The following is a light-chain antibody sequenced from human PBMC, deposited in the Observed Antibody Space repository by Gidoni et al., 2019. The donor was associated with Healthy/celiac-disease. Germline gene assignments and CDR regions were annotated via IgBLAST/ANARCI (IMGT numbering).Light chain of an antibody. CDR3: QQYGSSPPLT. J-gene: IGKJ4*01. CDR1: QRVSSSH. V-gene: IGKV3-20*01. CDR2: GAS. Sequence: EIVLTQSPGTLSLSPGERATLSCRASQRVSSSHLAWYQQKPGQAPRILIYGASSRATGIPERCSGSGSGTDFTLTISRLEPEDFAVYYCQQYGSSPPLTFGGGTKVEIK.